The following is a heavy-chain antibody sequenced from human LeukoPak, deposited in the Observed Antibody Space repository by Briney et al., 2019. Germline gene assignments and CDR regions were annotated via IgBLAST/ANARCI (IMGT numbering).Heavy chain of an antibody. CDR1: GGTFSSYA. J-gene: IGHJ4*02. D-gene: IGHD7-27*01. CDR2: ISAYNGNT. V-gene: IGHV1-18*01. CDR3: ATWGPHFDY. Sequence: ASVKVSCKASGGTFSSYAISWVRQAPGHGLEWMGWISAYNGNTNYAQKLQGRVTMTTDTSTSTAYMELSSLRSEDTAVYYCATWGPHFDYWGQGTLVTVSS.